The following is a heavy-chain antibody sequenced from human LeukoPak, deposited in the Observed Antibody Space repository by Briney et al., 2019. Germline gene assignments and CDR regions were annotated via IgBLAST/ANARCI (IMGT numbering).Heavy chain of an antibody. V-gene: IGHV3-7*01. D-gene: IGHD4-17*01. CDR3: ARGLTVNY. CDR2: MKQDGSAQ. Sequence: GGSLRLSCAASGFTFSNYWMSWIRQAPGKGLEWVAHMKQDGSAQHYVDSVKGRFTISRDNAMNSLYLQMNSLRADDTAVYYCARGLTVNYWGQGTLVTVSS. CDR1: GFTFSNYW. J-gene: IGHJ4*02.